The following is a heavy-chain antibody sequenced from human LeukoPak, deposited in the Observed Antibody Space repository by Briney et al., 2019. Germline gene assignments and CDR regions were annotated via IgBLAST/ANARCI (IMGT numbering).Heavy chain of an antibody. CDR2: ISSSSSYI. CDR3: ARSIAVAGSAGG. CDR1: GFTFSSYS. V-gene: IGHV3-21*01. J-gene: IGHJ4*02. Sequence: PGGSLRLSCATSGFTFSSYSMTWVRQAPGKGLEWVSSISSSSSYIYYADSVKGRFTISRDNAKNSLYLQMNSLRAEDTAVYYCARSIAVAGSAGGWGQGTLVTVSS. D-gene: IGHD6-19*01.